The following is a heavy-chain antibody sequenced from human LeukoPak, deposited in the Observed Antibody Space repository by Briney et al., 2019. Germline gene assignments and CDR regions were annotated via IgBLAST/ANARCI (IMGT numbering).Heavy chain of an antibody. D-gene: IGHD6-19*01. J-gene: IGHJ5*02. CDR3: ARVPGGWINWFDP. CDR2: INHSGST. V-gene: IGHV4-34*01. CDR1: GGSFSGYY. Sequence: PSETLSLTCAVYGGSFSGYYWSWIRQPPGKGLEWIGEINHSGSTNYNPSLKSRVTISVDTSKNQFSLKLSSVTAADTAVYYCARVPGGWINWFDPWGRGTLVTVSS.